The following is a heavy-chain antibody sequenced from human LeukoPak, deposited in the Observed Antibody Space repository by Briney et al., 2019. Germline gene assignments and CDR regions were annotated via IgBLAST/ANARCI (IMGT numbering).Heavy chain of an antibody. CDR3: ASGRYNYGYYFDY. CDR1: GGSISSYY. J-gene: IGHJ4*02. Sequence: SETLSLTCTVSGGSISSYYWSWIRQPPGKRLEWIGYVHYSGSTNYNPSLKSRVTISVDTSKNQFSLKLSSVTAADTAVYYCASGRYNYGYYFDYWGQGTLVTVSS. D-gene: IGHD5-18*01. V-gene: IGHV4-59*08. CDR2: VHYSGST.